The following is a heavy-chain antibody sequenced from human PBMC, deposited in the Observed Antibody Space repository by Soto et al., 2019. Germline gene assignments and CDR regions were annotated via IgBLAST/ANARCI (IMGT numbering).Heavy chain of an antibody. CDR3: AKERGYNYGYDAMDV. V-gene: IGHV3-23*01. CDR2: ISGSGGST. D-gene: IGHD5-18*01. CDR1: GFTFSSYA. Sequence: EVQLLESGGGLVQPGGSLRLSCAAPGFTFSSYAMSWVRQAPGKGLEWVSGISGSGGSTYYADSVKGRFTISRDNSKNTLYLQTNSLRAEDTAVYYCAKERGYNYGYDAMDVWGQGTTVIVSS. J-gene: IGHJ6*02.